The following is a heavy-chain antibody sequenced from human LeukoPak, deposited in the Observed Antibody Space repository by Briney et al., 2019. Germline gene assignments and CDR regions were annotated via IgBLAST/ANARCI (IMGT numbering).Heavy chain of an antibody. CDR2: ISGSGGST. V-gene: IGHV3-23*01. J-gene: IGHJ4*02. D-gene: IGHD2-15*01. CDR1: GFTVSSNY. CDR3: ANCPRAYCSGGSCYSCALY. Sequence: PGGSLRLSCAASGFTVSSNYMTWVRQAPGKGLEWVSVISGSGGSTYYADSVKGRFTISRDNSKNTLYLQMNSLRAEDTAIYYCANCPRAYCSGGSCYSCALYWGQGTLVTVSS.